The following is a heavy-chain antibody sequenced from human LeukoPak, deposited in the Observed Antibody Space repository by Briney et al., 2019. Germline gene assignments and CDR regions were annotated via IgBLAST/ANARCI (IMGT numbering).Heavy chain of an antibody. D-gene: IGHD3-10*01. CDR2: ISSSSSYI. Sequence: GGSLRLSCAASGFTFSSYEMNWVRQAPGKGLEWVSSISSSSSYIYYADSVKGRFTISRDNAKNSLYLQMNSLRAEDTAVYYCVVYTSTMVRYYYYYYMDVWGKGTTVTISS. CDR1: GFTFSSYE. CDR3: VVYTSTMVRYYYYYYMDV. J-gene: IGHJ6*03. V-gene: IGHV3-21*01.